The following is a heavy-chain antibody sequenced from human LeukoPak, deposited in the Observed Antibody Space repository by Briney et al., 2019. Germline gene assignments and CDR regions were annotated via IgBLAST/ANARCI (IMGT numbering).Heavy chain of an antibody. CDR1: GGSISSYY. D-gene: IGHD3-22*01. CDR3: ARSYYYDSSGYYDY. V-gene: IGHV4-59*12. Sequence: SETLSLTCTVSGGSISSYYWSWIRQPPGKGLEWIGYIYYSGSANYNPSLKSRVTMSVDTSKNQFSLKLSSVTAADTAVYYCARSYYYDSSGYYDYWGQGTLVTVSS. CDR2: IYYSGSA. J-gene: IGHJ4*02.